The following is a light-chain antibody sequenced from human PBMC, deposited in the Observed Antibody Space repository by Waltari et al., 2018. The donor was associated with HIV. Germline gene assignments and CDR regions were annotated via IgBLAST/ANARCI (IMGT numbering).Light chain of an antibody. CDR1: ESVLKSSSYRNY. CDR2: WAS. CDR3: QQYSGIPYT. V-gene: IGKV4-1*01. Sequence: DIVMTQSPDSLVVSLGERATINCKSSESVLKSSSYRNYLAWYQQKPGQRPKLLSYWASIRESGVPDLFSASGSGTDFTLTITNLQAEEVAVYYCQQYSGIPYTVGQGPKLEIK. J-gene: IGKJ2*01.